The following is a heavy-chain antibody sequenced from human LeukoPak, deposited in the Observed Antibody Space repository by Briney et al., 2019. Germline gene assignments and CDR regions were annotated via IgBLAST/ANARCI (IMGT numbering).Heavy chain of an antibody. J-gene: IGHJ6*02. CDR2: MDPNSGNT. CDR1: GYTFTSYD. CDR3: ARGGTAMAFQYYYGMDV. Sequence: GASVKVSCKASGYTFTSYDINWVRQATGHGLEWMGWMDPNSGNTGYAQKFQGRVTMTRNTSISTAYMELSSLRSEGTAVYYCARGGTAMAFQYYYGMDVWGQGTTVTVSS. V-gene: IGHV1-8*01. D-gene: IGHD5-18*01.